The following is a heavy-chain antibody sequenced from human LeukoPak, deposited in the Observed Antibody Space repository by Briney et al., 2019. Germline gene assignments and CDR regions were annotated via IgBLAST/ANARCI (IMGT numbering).Heavy chain of an antibody. V-gene: IGHV3-30-3*01. Sequence: GGSLRLSCAASGFTFSSYAMHWVRQAPGKGLEWVAVISYDGSNKYYADSVKGRFTISRDNSKNTLYLQMNSLRAEDTAVYYCARGQQLRLSPFDYWGQGTLVTVSS. CDR1: GFTFSSYA. D-gene: IGHD6-13*01. J-gene: IGHJ4*02. CDR3: ARGQQLRLSPFDY. CDR2: ISYDGSNK.